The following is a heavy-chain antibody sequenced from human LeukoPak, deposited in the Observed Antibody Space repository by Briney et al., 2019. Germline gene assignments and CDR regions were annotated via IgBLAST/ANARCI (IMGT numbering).Heavy chain of an antibody. J-gene: IGHJ6*03. CDR2: IRSKAYGGTT. Sequence: GGSLRLSCTASGFTFGDYAMSWFRQAPGKGLEWVGFIRSKAYGGTTEYAASVKGRFTISRDDSKSIAYLQMNSLKTEDTAVYYCTRDKGKMVAAIYYYYYYMDVWGKGTTVTVSS. D-gene: IGHD2-15*01. V-gene: IGHV3-49*03. CDR1: GFTFGDYA. CDR3: TRDKGKMVAAIYYYYYYMDV.